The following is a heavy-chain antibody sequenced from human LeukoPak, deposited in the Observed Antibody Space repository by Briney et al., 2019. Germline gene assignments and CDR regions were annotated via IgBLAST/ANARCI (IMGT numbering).Heavy chain of an antibody. CDR1: GYTFIDYG. V-gene: IGHV1-18*01. D-gene: IGHD3-3*01. Sequence: ASVKVSCKTSGYTFIDYGISWVRQAPGQGLEWMGWISAYNGNADYTQRLQDRVTMTTDTSTSTAYMELKSLRSDDTAVYYCARGDYDFWSGSDAFDIWGQGTMVTVSS. CDR3: ARGDYDFWSGSDAFDI. J-gene: IGHJ3*02. CDR2: ISAYNGNA.